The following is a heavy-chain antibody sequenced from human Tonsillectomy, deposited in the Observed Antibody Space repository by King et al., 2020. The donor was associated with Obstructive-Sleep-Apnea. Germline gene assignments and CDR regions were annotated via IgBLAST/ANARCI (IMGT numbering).Heavy chain of an antibody. CDR2: IFLYNVI. Sequence: TLKESVPSLVKPTQTLTLTGTLSGFSLSTSGVGVGWIRQAPGKALVWLALIFLYNVIRYSPSLKSRLTITKDTSENQVVLTMTNMDPVDTATYYCAHRSSGGPSGFDYWGQGTLVTVSS. D-gene: IGHD6-19*01. V-gene: IGHV2-5*01. CDR3: AHRSSGGPSGFDY. J-gene: IGHJ4*02. CDR1: GFSLSTSGVG.